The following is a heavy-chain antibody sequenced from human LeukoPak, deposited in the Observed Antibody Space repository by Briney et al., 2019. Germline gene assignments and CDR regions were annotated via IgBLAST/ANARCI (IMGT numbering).Heavy chain of an antibody. J-gene: IGHJ4*02. CDR1: GFTFSSYA. D-gene: IGHD3-3*01. Sequence: TGGSLRLSCAASGFTFSSYAMSWVRQAPGKGLEWVSAISGSGGSTYYADSVKGRFTISRDNSKNTLYLQMNSLRAEDTAVYYCAKAGDFWSGYHRPAYFDYWGQGTLVTVSS. CDR2: ISGSGGST. CDR3: AKAGDFWSGYHRPAYFDY. V-gene: IGHV3-23*01.